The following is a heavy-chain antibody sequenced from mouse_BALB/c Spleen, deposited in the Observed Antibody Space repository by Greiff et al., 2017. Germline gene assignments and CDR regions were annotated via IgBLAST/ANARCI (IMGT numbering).Heavy chain of an antibody. CDR1: GYSFTSYY. V-gene: IGHV1S135*01. D-gene: IGHD2-3*01. Sequence: VQLQQSGPELMKPGASVKISCKASGYSFTSYYMHWVKQSHGKSLEWIGYIDPFNGGTSYNQKFKGKATLTVDKSSSTAYMHLSSLTSEDSAVYYCARGDGYPFYAMDYWGQGTSVTVSS. J-gene: IGHJ4*01. CDR3: ARGDGYPFYAMDY. CDR2: IDPFNGGT.